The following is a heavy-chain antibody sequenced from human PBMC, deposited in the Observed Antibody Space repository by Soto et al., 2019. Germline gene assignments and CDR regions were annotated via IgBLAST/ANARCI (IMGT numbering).Heavy chain of an antibody. D-gene: IGHD2-15*01. J-gene: IGHJ4*02. CDR3: GRVRRSDPDDY. CDR2: IKQDGSEK. CDR1: GFSFSSYW. Sequence: EVQLVESGGGLVQPGGSLRLSCAASGFSFSSYWMSWVRQAPGKGLEWVANIKQDGSEKQYVDFVKGRFTISRDNAKNSLYLQMNSLRDEDKAVYYCGRVRRSDPDDYWGQGTMVTVSS. V-gene: IGHV3-7*01.